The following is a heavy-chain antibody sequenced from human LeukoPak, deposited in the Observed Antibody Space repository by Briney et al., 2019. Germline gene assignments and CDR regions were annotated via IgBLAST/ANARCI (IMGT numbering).Heavy chain of an antibody. J-gene: IGHJ4*02. D-gene: IGHD3-22*01. V-gene: IGHV4-59*01. CDR2: ICYSGST. Sequence: KPSETLSLTCTVSGGSISSYYLSWIRQPPGKGLEWIGYICYSGSTNYNPSLKSRVTISVDTSKNQFSLKLSSVTAADAAVYYCARDSAYYDSSGYHEYYFDYWGQGTLVTVSS. CDR3: ARDSAYYDSSGYHEYYFDY. CDR1: GGSISSYY.